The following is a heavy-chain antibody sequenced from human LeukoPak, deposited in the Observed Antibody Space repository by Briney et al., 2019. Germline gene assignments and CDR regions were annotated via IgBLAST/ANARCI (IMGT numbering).Heavy chain of an antibody. CDR2: IKQDASVK. CDR3: ARIGYSSSSFDY. D-gene: IGHD6-6*01. V-gene: IGHV3-7*01. Sequence: PGGSLRLSCAASGFTFSSYSMNWVRQAPWRGLEWVANIKQDASVKYYVDSVKGRFTISRENAKNSVYLQMNSLRAEDTALYYCARIGYSSSSFDYWGQGTLVTVSS. J-gene: IGHJ4*02. CDR1: GFTFSSYS.